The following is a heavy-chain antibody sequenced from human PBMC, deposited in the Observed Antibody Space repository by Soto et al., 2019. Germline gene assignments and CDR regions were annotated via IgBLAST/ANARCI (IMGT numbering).Heavy chain of an antibody. CDR1: GYTFTSSG. J-gene: IGHJ6*02. CDR2: ISTDNGNT. CDR3: AGPPELTRIYYYYGMDV. D-gene: IGHD1-7*01. Sequence: ASVKVSCKASGYTFTSSGISWVRQAPGQGLEWLGWISTDNGNTNHAQKLQGRVTMTTDTSTSTAYMELSSLRSEDTAVYYCAGPPELTRIYYYYGMDVWGQGTTVTVSS. V-gene: IGHV1-18*01.